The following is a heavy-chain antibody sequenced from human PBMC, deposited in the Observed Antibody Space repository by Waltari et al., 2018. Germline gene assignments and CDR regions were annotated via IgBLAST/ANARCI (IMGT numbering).Heavy chain of an antibody. D-gene: IGHD2-21*02. CDR1: GYSFSRYG. J-gene: IGHJ1*01. V-gene: IGHV1-18*01. CDR2: SSGYRDNA. Sequence: QVQLVQSGAEVKEPGASVKVSCKASGYSFSRYGISWVRQAPGQGLEWMGRSSGYRDNADYAQNPQGRRTMTTGTSTSTAYMELRSLRSDDTAVYYCARDDRSCGGDCFFLDHWGQGTLVTVSS. CDR3: ARDDRSCGGDCFFLDH.